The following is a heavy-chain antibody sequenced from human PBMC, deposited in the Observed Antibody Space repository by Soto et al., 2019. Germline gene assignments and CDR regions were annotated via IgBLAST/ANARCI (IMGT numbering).Heavy chain of an antibody. CDR3: ACRTGTLSPGYGMDV. CDR1: GYSFTSYW. J-gene: IGHJ6*02. CDR2: IYPGDSDT. Sequence: GESLKISCKGSGYSFTSYWIGWVRQMPGKGLEWMGIIYPGDSDTRYSPSFQGQVTISADKSISTAYLQWSSLKASDTAMYYCACRTGTLSPGYGMDVWGQGTTVTVSS. V-gene: IGHV5-51*01. D-gene: IGHD1-1*01.